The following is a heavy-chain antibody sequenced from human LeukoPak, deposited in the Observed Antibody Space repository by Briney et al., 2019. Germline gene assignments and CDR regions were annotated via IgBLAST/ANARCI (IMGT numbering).Heavy chain of an antibody. CDR2: IIPIFGTA. V-gene: IGHV1-69*13. CDR1: GGTFSSYA. J-gene: IGHJ3*02. Sequence: ASVKVSCKASGGTFSSYAISWVRQAPGQGLEWRGGIIPIFGTANYAQKFQGRVTITADESTSTAYMELSSLRSEDTAVYYCARDHQSGDSLLYTFDIWGQGTMVTVSS. D-gene: IGHD2-21*01. CDR3: ARDHQSGDSLLYTFDI.